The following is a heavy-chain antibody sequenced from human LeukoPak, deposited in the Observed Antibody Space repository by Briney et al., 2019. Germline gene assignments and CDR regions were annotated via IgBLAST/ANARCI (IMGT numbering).Heavy chain of an antibody. CDR2: INSDRSAT. V-gene: IGHV3-74*01. D-gene: IGHD3-10*01. Sequence: GGSLRLSCAASRFTFSSYWMHWVRLAPGKGLVWVSHINSDRSATDYTDSVKGRFTISRDNAKNTLYLQKSSLSAEDTAVYYCARGVVRGSEVGMDIWGQGTTVTVSS. CDR3: ARGVVRGSEVGMDI. J-gene: IGHJ6*02. CDR1: RFTFSSYW.